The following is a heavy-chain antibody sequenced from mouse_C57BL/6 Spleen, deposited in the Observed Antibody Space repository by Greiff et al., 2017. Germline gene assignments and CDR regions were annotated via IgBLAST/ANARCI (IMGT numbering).Heavy chain of an antibody. V-gene: IGHV1-22*01. CDR1: GYTFTDYN. J-gene: IGHJ4*01. Sequence: VQLQQSGPELVKPGASVKMSCKASGYTFTDYNMHWVKQSPGKSLEWLGYISPNNGGTSYTQNFKGPATLTVNKASSTAYMELRSLTAEDSAVNYCAREDREDAMDYWGQGTSVTVSS. CDR2: ISPNNGGT. CDR3: AREDREDAMDY.